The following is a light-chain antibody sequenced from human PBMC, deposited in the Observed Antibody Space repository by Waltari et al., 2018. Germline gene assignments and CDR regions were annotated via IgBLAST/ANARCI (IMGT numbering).Light chain of an antibody. CDR3: QQYNNGT. V-gene: IGKV3-15*01. CDR1: QSVSSN. Sequence: EIVMTQSPATLSVSPGERATLSSRASQSVSSNVAWYQQKPGQAPRLLIFDASTRATGIPARFSGSGSGTEFTLTISSLQSEDFAVYYCQQYNNGTFGQGTKVEIK. CDR2: DAS. J-gene: IGKJ1*01.